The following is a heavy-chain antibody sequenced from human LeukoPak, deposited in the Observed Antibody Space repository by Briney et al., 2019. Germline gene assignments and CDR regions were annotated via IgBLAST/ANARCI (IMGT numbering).Heavy chain of an antibody. Sequence: GGSLRLSCAASGFTFSTYAMTWVRQAPRKGLEWVSAISGGGGSTYYADSVKGRFTISRDNSKNTLYLQMNSLRADDTAMYYCARAVRAGGDYWGQGTLVTVSS. CDR3: ARAVRAGGDY. V-gene: IGHV3-23*01. CDR1: GFTFSTYA. CDR2: ISGGGGST. D-gene: IGHD3-22*01. J-gene: IGHJ4*02.